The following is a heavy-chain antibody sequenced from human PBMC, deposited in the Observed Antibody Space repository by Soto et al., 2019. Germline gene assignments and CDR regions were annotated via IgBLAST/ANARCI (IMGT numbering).Heavy chain of an antibody. CDR1: GFSLSTSGVG. D-gene: IGHD2-15*01. Sequence: QITLKESGPTLVKPTQTLTLTCTFSGFSLSTSGVGVGWIRQPPGKALEWLALIYWDDDKRYSPSLKSRLTSTKDTSKNQVVLTMTNMDPVDTATYYCAHTLGYCSGGSCYSYYFDYWGQGTLVTVSS. CDR2: IYWDDDK. J-gene: IGHJ4*02. V-gene: IGHV2-5*02. CDR3: AHTLGYCSGGSCYSYYFDY.